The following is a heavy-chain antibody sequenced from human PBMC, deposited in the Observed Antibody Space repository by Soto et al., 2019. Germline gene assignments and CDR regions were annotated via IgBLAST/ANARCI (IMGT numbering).Heavy chain of an antibody. D-gene: IGHD6-13*01. J-gene: IGHJ6*02. CDR1: GYTFTSYG. CDR3: ARARGSWYYYGMDV. V-gene: IGHV1-2*04. Sequence: GASVKVSCKASGYTFTSYGISWVRQAPGQGLEWMGWINPNNGSTNYAQKFQGWVTMTRDTSISTAYMELSRLRSDDSAVYYCARARGSWYYYGMDVWGQGTTVTVSS. CDR2: INPNNGST.